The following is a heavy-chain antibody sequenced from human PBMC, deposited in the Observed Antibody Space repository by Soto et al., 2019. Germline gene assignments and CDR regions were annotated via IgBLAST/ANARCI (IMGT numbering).Heavy chain of an antibody. V-gene: IGHV1-69*13. D-gene: IGHD6-19*01. J-gene: IGHJ4*02. CDR2: IIPIFGTA. CDR1: GGTFSSYA. CDR3: ARDVAVAGYFDY. Sequence: SVKVSCKASGGTFSSYAISWVRQAPGQGLEWMGGIIPIFGTANYAQKFQGRVTITADESTSTADMELSSLSSEDTAVYYCARDVAVAGYFDYWGQGTLVTVSS.